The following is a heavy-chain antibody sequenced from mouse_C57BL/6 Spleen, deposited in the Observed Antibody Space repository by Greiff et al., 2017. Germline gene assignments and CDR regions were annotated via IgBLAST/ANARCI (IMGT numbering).Heavy chain of an antibody. CDR1: GYTFTSYW. Sequence: QVQLQQPGAELVRPGTSLKLSCKASGYTFTSYWMHWVKQSPGQGLEWIGVIDPSDSYTTYNQTFKVKATLTVDTSSSTAYRQLSSMTSEESAVYYSARGPDEDYDGGYFDVWGTGTTVTVSS. CDR3: ARGPDEDYDGGYFDV. D-gene: IGHD2-4*01. J-gene: IGHJ1*03. V-gene: IGHV1-59*01. CDR2: IDPSDSYT.